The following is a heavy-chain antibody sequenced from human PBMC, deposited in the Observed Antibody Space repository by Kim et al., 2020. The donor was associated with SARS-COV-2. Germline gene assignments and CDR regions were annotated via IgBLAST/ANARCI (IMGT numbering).Heavy chain of an antibody. CDR1: GFTFSTYA. Sequence: GGSLRLSCAASGFTFSTYAMSLVRQAPGKGLECVSAIRGNGRTTSYADSVRGRFTISRDNSKNTLYLQMNSLRAEDTAIYYCAKSLFGGCDYWGQGTLVTVSS. D-gene: IGHD3-10*02. CDR2: IRGNGRTT. J-gene: IGHJ4*02. V-gene: IGHV3-23*01. CDR3: AKSLFGGCDY.